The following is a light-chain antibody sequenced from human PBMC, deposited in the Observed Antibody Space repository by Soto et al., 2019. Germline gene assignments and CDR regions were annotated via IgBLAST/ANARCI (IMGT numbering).Light chain of an antibody. J-gene: IGLJ1*01. Sequence: QSALTQTPSVSGSPGQSVTISCTGTSTDFVSYNGVSWYQQPPGTAPKLMIYEVSKRPSGVPDRFSGSKSGNTASLTISGLQAADEADYYCTLYTSENAYVFGTGTKVTVL. V-gene: IGLV2-18*01. CDR3: TLYTSENAYV. CDR1: STDFVSYNG. CDR2: EVS.